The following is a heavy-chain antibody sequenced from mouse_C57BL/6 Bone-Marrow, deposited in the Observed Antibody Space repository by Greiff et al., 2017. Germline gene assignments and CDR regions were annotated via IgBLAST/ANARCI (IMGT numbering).Heavy chain of an antibody. V-gene: IGHV1-52*01. D-gene: IGHD2-4*01. J-gene: IGHJ2*01. CDR1: GYTFTSYW. CDR3: ARSPYDYDLYCFDY. CDR2: IDPSDRDT. Sequence: QVQLQQPGAELVRPGSSVKLSCKASGYTFTSYWLPWVKQRPIQGLEWIGNIDPSDRDTHYNHKVKDKATLTVDKYSSTAYMQLSSLTSEDSAIYYCARSPYDYDLYCFDYWGQGTTLTVSS.